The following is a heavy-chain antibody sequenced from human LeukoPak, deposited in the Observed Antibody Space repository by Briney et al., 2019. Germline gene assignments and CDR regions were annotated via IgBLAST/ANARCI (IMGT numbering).Heavy chain of an antibody. CDR1: GYTFTRWN. V-gene: IGHV1-18*01. D-gene: IGHD3-9*01. J-gene: IGHJ2*01. Sequence: ASVKVSCKASGYTFTRWNFSWVRQAPGQGLEWMGWISTYNGDTKYAQKLQGRVTMTTDTSTSTAYMELRSLTSDDTAVYYCAIDLDWVFDLWGRGTLVTVPS. CDR3: AIDLDWVFDL. CDR2: ISTYNGDT.